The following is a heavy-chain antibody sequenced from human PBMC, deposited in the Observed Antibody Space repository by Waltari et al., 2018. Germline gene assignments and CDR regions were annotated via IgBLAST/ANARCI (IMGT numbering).Heavy chain of an antibody. CDR3: ARDLGDIVATFGMDV. Sequence: QLQLQESGPGLVKPSATLSLTCTVSGGSISSSSYHCGWIRHPPGKGLEWIGSIYYSGSTYYNPSLKSRVTISVDTSKNQFSLKLSSVTAADTAVYYCARDLGDIVATFGMDVWGQGTTVTVSS. CDR2: IYYSGST. CDR1: GGSISSSSYH. D-gene: IGHD5-12*01. V-gene: IGHV4-39*07. J-gene: IGHJ6*02.